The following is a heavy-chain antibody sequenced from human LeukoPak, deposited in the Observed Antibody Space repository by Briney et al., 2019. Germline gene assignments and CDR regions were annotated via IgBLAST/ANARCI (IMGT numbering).Heavy chain of an antibody. J-gene: IGHJ4*02. V-gene: IGHV4-59*01. CDR3: ASLPSRYCSSTSCYPYYFDY. D-gene: IGHD2-2*01. Sequence: PGETLSLTCAVSGCSISSYYLSWIRQPPGKGLEWIGYIYDSGSTNYNPSSKSRVTISVDPSKNQFSLKLSSVPAADTAVYYCASLPSRYCSSTSCYPYYFDYWGQGTLVTVPS. CDR2: IYDSGST. CDR1: GCSISSYY.